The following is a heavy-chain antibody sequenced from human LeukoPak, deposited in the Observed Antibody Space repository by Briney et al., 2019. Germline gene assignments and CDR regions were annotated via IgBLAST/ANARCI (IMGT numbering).Heavy chain of an antibody. CDR1: GFTFSNAW. CDR2: IKSKTDGGTT. D-gene: IGHD6-13*01. CDR3: ARDFEQQLVYFDY. J-gene: IGHJ4*02. Sequence: GGSLRLSCAASGFTFSNAWMSWVRQAPGKGLEWVGRIKSKTDGGTTDYAAPVKGRFTISRDNAKNSLYLQMNSLRAEDTAVYYCARDFEQQLVYFDYWGQGTLVTVSS. V-gene: IGHV3-15*01.